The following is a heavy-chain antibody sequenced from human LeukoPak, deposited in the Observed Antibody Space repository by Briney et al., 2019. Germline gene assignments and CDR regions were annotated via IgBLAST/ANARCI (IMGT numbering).Heavy chain of an antibody. D-gene: IGHD3-22*01. CDR2: IIPICGTA. V-gene: IGHV1-69*01. Sequence: EASVKVSCKASGGTFSSYAISWVRHAPGQGLEWRRGIIPICGTANYAQKFQGRVTITADESTSTAYMELSSLRSEDTAVYYCASHYYDSSGYYYGFDYWGQGTLVTVSS. CDR1: GGTFSSYA. CDR3: ASHYYDSSGYYYGFDY. J-gene: IGHJ4*02.